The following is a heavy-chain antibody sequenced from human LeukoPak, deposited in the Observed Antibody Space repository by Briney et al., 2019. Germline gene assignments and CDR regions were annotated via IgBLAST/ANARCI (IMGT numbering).Heavy chain of an antibody. CDR1: GYTFTGYY. CDR2: INPNSGGT. V-gene: IGHV1-2*02. CDR3: ARADIIVVAGATPVGSGFEY. D-gene: IGHD2-15*01. Sequence: ASVKVSCKASGYTFTGYYMHWVRQAPGQGLEWVGWINPNSGGTNYAQKFQGRVTMTRDTSISTAYMELSRLRSDDTAVYYCARADIIVVAGATPVGSGFEYWGQGALITVS. J-gene: IGHJ4*02.